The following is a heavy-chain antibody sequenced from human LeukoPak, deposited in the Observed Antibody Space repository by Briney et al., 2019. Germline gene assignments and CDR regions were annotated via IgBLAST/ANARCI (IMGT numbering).Heavy chain of an antibody. CDR2: IYYSGST. J-gene: IGHJ6*03. CDR3: ARLDGSSDTARSYYYYMDV. V-gene: IGHV4-59*01. CDR1: GGSISSYY. Sequence: SETLSLTCTVSGGSISSYYWSWIRQPPGKGLEWIGYIYYSGSTNYNPSLKSRVTIPVDTSKNQFSLKLSSVTAADTAVYYCARLDGSSDTARSYYYYMDVWGKGTTVTVSS. D-gene: IGHD1-26*01.